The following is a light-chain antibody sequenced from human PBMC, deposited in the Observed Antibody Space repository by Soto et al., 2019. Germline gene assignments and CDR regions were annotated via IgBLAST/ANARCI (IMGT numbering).Light chain of an antibody. CDR2: GAS. V-gene: IGKV3-20*01. CDR3: QQYGTSPRT. CDR1: QSIFSNY. Sequence: EVMLTQSPGTLSLSPGERATLSGRASQSIFSNYLAWYQQKSGQAPRLLIYGASNSATGIPDRFSGSGSGRDFTLTISRLEPEDFAVYYCQQYGTSPRTFGQGTKVEFK. J-gene: IGKJ1*01.